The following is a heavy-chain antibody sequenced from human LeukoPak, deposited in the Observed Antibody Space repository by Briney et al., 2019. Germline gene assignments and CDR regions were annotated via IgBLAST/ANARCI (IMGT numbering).Heavy chain of an antibody. CDR3: ARGPPVRYQLLVPVGGP. D-gene: IGHD2-2*01. CDR2: IIPIFGTA. CDR1: GGTFSSYA. J-gene: IGHJ5*02. Sequence: ASVKVSCKASGGTFSSYAISWVRQAPGQGLGWMGGIIPIFGTANYAQKFQGRVTITADESTSTAYMELSSLRSEDTAVYYCARGPPVRYQLLVPVGGPWGQGTLVTVSS. V-gene: IGHV1-69*13.